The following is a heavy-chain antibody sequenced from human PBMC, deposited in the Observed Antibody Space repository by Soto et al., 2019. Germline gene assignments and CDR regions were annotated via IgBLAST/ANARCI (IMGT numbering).Heavy chain of an antibody. V-gene: IGHV3-30-3*01. CDR3: ARDRSVRFLEWPINYYGMDV. J-gene: IGHJ6*02. CDR2: ISYDGSNK. Sequence: GGSLRLSCAASGFTFSSYAMHWVRQAPGKGLEWVAVISYDGSNKYYADSVKGRFTISRDNSKNTLYLQMNSLRAEDTAVYYCARDRSVRFLEWPINYYGMDVWGQGTTVTVSS. CDR1: GFTFSSYA. D-gene: IGHD3-3*01.